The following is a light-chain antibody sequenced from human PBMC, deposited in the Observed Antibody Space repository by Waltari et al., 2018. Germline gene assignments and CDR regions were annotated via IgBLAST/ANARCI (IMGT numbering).Light chain of an antibody. CDR3: QQYYSTIFT. J-gene: IGKJ3*01. CDR2: WAS. CDR1: QRVLYRSNSKNY. Sequence: DIVVTKSLDSLAVSLGERATINCKSSQRVLYRSNSKNYLAWYQQKPGQPPKLLIYWASTRESGVPDRFSGSVSGTDFTLTINSLQAEDVAVYYCQQYYSTIFTFGPGTKVDLK. V-gene: IGKV4-1*01.